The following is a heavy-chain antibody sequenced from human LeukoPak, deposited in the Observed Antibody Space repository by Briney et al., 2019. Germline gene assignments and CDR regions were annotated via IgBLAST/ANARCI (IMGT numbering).Heavy chain of an antibody. D-gene: IGHD3-3*01. CDR3: ARGLVQYDFWSGRELNNWFDP. CDR2: ISSSSSTI. J-gene: IGHJ5*02. Sequence: GGSLRLSCAASGFTFSSYSMNWVRQAPGKGLEWVSYISSSSSTIYYADSVKGRFTISRDNAKNSLYLQMNSLRAEDTAVYYCARGLVQYDFWSGRELNNWFDPWGQGTLVTVSS. CDR1: GFTFSSYS. V-gene: IGHV3-48*01.